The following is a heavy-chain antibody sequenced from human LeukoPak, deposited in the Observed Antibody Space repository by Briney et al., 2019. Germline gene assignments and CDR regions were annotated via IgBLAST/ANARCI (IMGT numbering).Heavy chain of an antibody. D-gene: IGHD6-25*01. CDR1: GYTFTSYH. V-gene: IGHV1-8*03. CDR3: ARTTSFTASGYDY. CDR2: IHPDTDDR. J-gene: IGHJ4*02. Sequence: DSMKVSCKASGYTFTSYHINWVRQAPGQGLEWMGWIHPDTDDRGYAQKFQGRLIITSDTSISTDYMELGSARSEDTAVYFCARTTSFTASGYDYWGQGTLVTVSS.